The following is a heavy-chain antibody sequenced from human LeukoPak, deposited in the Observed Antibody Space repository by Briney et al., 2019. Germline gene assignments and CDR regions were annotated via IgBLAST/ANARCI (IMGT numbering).Heavy chain of an antibody. Sequence: GASVKVSCKASGGTFSSYAISWVRQAPGQGLEWMGGIIPIFGTANYAQEFQGRVTITADKSTSTAYMELSSLRSEDTAAYYCAMQYYDSSGTDYWGQGTLATVSS. J-gene: IGHJ4*02. V-gene: IGHV1-69*06. CDR2: IIPIFGTA. CDR3: AMQYYDSSGTDY. D-gene: IGHD3-22*01. CDR1: GGTFSSYA.